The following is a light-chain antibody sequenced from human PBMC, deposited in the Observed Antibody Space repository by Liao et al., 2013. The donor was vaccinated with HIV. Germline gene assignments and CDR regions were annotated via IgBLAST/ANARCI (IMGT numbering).Light chain of an antibody. J-gene: IGLJ2*01. CDR3: QAWDSRADVV. CDR2: EDT. CDR1: KLGDQY. V-gene: IGLV3-1*01. Sequence: SYELTQPPSVSVSPGQTASVTCSGDKLGDQYVSWYQQRPGQSPILVIYEDTKRPSGIPERFSGSNSGNTATLTISGTQAMDEADYFCQAWDSRADVVFGGGTKLTVL.